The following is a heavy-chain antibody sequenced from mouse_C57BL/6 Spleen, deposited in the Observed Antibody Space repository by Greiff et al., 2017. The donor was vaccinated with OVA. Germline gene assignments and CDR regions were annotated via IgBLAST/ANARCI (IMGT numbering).Heavy chain of an antibody. V-gene: IGHV1-42*01. D-gene: IGHD4-1*01. CDR3: ARGWDVRAMDY. CDR2: INPSTGGT. J-gene: IGHJ4*01. CDR1: GYSFTGYY. Sequence: QLQQSGPELVQPGASVQISCTASGYSFTGYYMNWVKQSPEKSLEWIGEINPSTGGTTYNQKFKAKATLTVDKSSSTAYMQLKSLTSEDSAVYYCARGWDVRAMDYWGQGTSVTVSS.